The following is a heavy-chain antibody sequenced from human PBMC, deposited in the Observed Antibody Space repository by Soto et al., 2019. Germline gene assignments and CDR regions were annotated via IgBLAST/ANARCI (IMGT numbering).Heavy chain of an antibody. CDR1: GFSLSTSGVA. CDR2: IYWDDDQ. CDR3: AHMTSSWYVFDY. J-gene: IGHJ4*02. V-gene: IGHV2-5*02. Sequence: SGPTLVNPTQTLTLTCTFSGFSLSTSGVAVGWFRQPPGKALEWLALIYWDDDQRYSPSLKSRLTITKDTSRNQVVLTMTNMDPVDTATYYCAHMTSSWYVFDYWGQGTLVTVSS. D-gene: IGHD6-13*01.